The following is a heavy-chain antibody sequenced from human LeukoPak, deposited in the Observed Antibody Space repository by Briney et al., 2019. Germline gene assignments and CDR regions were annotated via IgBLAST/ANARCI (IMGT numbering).Heavy chain of an antibody. D-gene: IGHD2-2*02. CDR1: GFTFSSYS. CDR3: ARDHCSSTSCYTGPNWFDP. CDR2: ISSSSSYI. Sequence: GGSLRLSCAASGFTFSSYSMNWVRQAPGKGLEWVSSISSSSSYIYYADSVKGRFTIPRDNAKNSLYLQMNSLRAEDTAVYYCARDHCSSTSCYTGPNWFDPWGQGTLVTVSS. V-gene: IGHV3-21*01. J-gene: IGHJ5*02.